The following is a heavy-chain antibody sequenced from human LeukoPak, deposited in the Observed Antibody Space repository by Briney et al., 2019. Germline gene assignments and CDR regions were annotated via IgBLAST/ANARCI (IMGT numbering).Heavy chain of an antibody. CDR2: IIPIFGTA. D-gene: IGHD6-6*01. Sequence: GASVKVSCKASGGTFSSYAISWVRQAPGQGLEWMGGIIPIFGTANYAQKFQGRVTITADESTSTAYMELSSLRSEDTAIYYCARTNPPGQLRSMDVWGKGTTVTVSS. CDR1: GGTFSSYA. V-gene: IGHV1-69*13. CDR3: ARTNPPGQLRSMDV. J-gene: IGHJ6*03.